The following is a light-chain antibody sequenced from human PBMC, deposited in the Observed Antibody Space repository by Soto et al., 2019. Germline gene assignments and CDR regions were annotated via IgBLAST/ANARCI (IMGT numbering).Light chain of an antibody. V-gene: IGLV2-23*02. CDR2: EVS. CDR1: SSDVGSYNL. Sequence: QSVLTQPASVSGSPGQSITISCTGTSSDVGSYNLVSWYQQHPGKAPKLMIYEVSKRPSGVSNRFSGSKSGNTASLTISGLQAEDEADYYCCSYAGSSISYVFGTGTKAHRP. J-gene: IGLJ1*01. CDR3: CSYAGSSISYV.